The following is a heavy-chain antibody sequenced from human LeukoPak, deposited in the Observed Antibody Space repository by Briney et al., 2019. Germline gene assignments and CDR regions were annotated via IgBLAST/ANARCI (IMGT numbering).Heavy chain of an antibody. V-gene: IGHV4-4*07. CDR1: GGSISSYY. CDR2: IYISGST. CDR3: AREDYDIRGVYYYYMDV. D-gene: IGHD3-9*01. Sequence: PSETLSLTCTVSGGSISSYYWSWIRQPAGKGLEWIGRIYISGSTHYNPSLKSRVTMSVDTSKNQFSLKLSSVTAADTAVYYCAREDYDIRGVYYYYMDVWGKGTTVTVSS. J-gene: IGHJ6*03.